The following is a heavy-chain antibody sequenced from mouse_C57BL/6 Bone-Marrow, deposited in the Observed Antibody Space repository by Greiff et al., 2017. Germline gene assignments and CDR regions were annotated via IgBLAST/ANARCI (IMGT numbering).Heavy chain of an antibody. CDR1: GFTFSSYA. CDR3: ARGGNYVDYAMDY. J-gene: IGHJ4*01. V-gene: IGHV5-4*03. Sequence: EVKVVESGGGLVKPGGSLKLSCAVSGFTFSSYAMSWVRQTPEKRLEWVATISDGGSYTYYPDNVKGRFTISRDNAKNNLYLQMSHLKSEDTAMYYCARGGNYVDYAMDYWGQGTSVTVSS. D-gene: IGHD2-1*01. CDR2: ISDGGSYT.